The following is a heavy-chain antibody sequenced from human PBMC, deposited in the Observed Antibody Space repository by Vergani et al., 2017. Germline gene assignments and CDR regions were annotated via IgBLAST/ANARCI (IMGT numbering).Heavy chain of an antibody. J-gene: IGHJ6*03. CDR1: GGSFSGYY. Sequence: QVQLQQWGAGLLKPSETLSLTCAVYGGSFSGYYWSWIRQPPGKGLEWIGEINHSGSPNYNPSLKSRVTISVDTSKNQFSLKLSSVTAADTAVYYCARRSGARYYYYYMDVWGKGTTVTVSS. CDR2: INHSGSP. CDR3: ARRSGARYYYYYMDV. V-gene: IGHV4-34*01. D-gene: IGHD1-26*01.